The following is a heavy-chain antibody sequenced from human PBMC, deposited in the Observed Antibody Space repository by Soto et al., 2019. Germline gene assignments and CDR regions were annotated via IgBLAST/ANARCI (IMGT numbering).Heavy chain of an antibody. CDR1: GFTFSSYA. V-gene: IGHV3-23*01. J-gene: IGHJ4*02. Sequence: GGSLRLSCAASGFTFSSYAMSWVRQAPGKGLEWVSAISGSGGSTYYADSVKGRFTISRDNSKNTLYLQMNSLRAEDTAVYYCAKFAVVVPAAKGPFDYWGQGTLVTVSS. D-gene: IGHD2-2*01. CDR3: AKFAVVVPAAKGPFDY. CDR2: ISGSGGST.